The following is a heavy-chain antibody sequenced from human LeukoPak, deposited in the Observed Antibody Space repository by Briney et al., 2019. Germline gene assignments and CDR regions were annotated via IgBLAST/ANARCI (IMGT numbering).Heavy chain of an antibody. Sequence: ASVKVSCKASGYTFTSYGISWVRQAPGQGLEWMGWISAYNGNTNYAQKLQGRVTMTIDTSTSTAYMELRSLRSDDTAVYYCARWMVSVTMVRGVTNWFDPWGQGTLVTVSS. D-gene: IGHD3-10*01. CDR1: GYTFTSYG. J-gene: IGHJ5*02. CDR3: ARWMVSVTMVRGVTNWFDP. CDR2: ISAYNGNT. V-gene: IGHV1-18*01.